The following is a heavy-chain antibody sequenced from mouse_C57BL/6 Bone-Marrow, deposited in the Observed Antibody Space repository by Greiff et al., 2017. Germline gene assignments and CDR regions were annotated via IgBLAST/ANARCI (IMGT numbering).Heavy chain of an antibody. CDR1: GISITTGNYR. J-gene: IGHJ4*01. Sequence: EVKLMESGPGLVKPSQTVFLTCTVTGISITTGNYRWSWIRQFPGNKLEWIGYIYYSGTITYNPSLTSRTTITRDTPKDQFFLEMNSLTAEDTATYYCAREGYGSSYYYAMDYWGQGTSVTVSS. D-gene: IGHD1-1*01. CDR3: AREGYGSSYYYAMDY. CDR2: IYYSGTI. V-gene: IGHV3-5*01.